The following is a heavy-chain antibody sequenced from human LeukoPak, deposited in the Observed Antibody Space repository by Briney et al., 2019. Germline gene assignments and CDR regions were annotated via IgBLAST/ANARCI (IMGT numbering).Heavy chain of an antibody. CDR2: ISGSGGST. CDR1: GFTFSSYA. V-gene: IGHV3-23*01. Sequence: SGGSLRVSCAASGFTFSSYAMSWVRQAPGKRLEWVSAISGSGGSTYYADSVKGRFTISRDNSKNTLYLQMNSLRAEDTAVYYCAKYMVRGGTDAFDIWGQGTMVTVSS. J-gene: IGHJ3*02. CDR3: AKYMVRGGTDAFDI. D-gene: IGHD3-10*01.